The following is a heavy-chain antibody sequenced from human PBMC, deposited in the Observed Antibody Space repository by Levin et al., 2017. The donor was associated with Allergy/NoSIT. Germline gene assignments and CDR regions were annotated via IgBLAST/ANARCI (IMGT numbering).Heavy chain of an antibody. J-gene: IGHJ5*02. CDR2: INHSGNT. V-gene: IGHV4-34*01. CDR1: GGSFSGYY. Sequence: SETLSLTCAVYGGSFSGYYWSWIRQPPGKGLEWIGEINHSGNTNYNPSLKSRVTISVDTSKNQFSLKLSSVTAADTAVYYCARGAQYCSSTSCLNWFDPWGQGTLVTVSS. D-gene: IGHD2-2*01. CDR3: ARGAQYCSSTSCLNWFDP.